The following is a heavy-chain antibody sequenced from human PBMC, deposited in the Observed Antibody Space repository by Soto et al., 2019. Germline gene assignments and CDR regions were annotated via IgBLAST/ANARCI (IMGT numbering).Heavy chain of an antibody. D-gene: IGHD1-26*01. V-gene: IGHV3-48*03. CDR3: ARDESSGSYCPDY. J-gene: IGHJ4*02. Sequence: LRLSCAASGFTFSSYEMNWVRQAPGKGLEWVSYISRSGSTIYYADSVKGRFTISRDNAKNSLYLQMNSLRAEDTAVYYCARDESSGSYCPDYWGQGTLVTVSS. CDR2: ISRSGSTI. CDR1: GFTFSSYE.